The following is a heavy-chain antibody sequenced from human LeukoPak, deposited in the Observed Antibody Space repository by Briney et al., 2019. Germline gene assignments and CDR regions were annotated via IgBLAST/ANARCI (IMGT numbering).Heavy chain of an antibody. Sequence: SETLSLTCTVSGGSISSYYWSWIRQPPGKGPEWIGYIYYSGSTNYNPSLKSRVTISVDTSKNQFSLKLSSVTAADTAVYYCARGGTYYYDSSGLFDYWGQGTLVTVSS. J-gene: IGHJ4*02. D-gene: IGHD3-22*01. CDR1: GGSISSYY. CDR3: ARGGTYYYDSSGLFDY. CDR2: IYYSGST. V-gene: IGHV4-59*01.